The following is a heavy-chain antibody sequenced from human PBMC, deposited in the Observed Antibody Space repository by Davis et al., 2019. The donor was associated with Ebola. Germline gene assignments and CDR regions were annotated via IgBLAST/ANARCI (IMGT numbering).Heavy chain of an antibody. D-gene: IGHD1-26*01. J-gene: IGHJ4*02. CDR1: GFSFSAYW. CDR3: ARDIGRVTVGN. CDR2: VSSDGGET. Sequence: PGGSLRLSCAASGFSFSAYWMHWVRQTPGEGLVWVSRVSSDGGETGHADSVKGRFTISRDNAKSTLYLQMNSLKIEDTGFYFCARDIGRVTVGNWGQGTLVTVSS. V-gene: IGHV3-74*01.